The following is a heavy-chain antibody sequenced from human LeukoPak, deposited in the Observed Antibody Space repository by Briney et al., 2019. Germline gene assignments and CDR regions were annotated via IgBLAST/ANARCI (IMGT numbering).Heavy chain of an antibody. V-gene: IGHV3-30*02. CDR3: AKDIYSGYDFGSPQDY. Sequence: GGSLRLPCAASGFTFSSYGMHWVRQAPGKGLEWVAFIRYDGSNKYYADSVKGRFTISRDNSKNTLYLQMNSLRAEDTAVYYCAKDIYSGYDFGSPQDYWGQGTLVTVSS. D-gene: IGHD5-12*01. J-gene: IGHJ4*02. CDR1: GFTFSSYG. CDR2: IRYDGSNK.